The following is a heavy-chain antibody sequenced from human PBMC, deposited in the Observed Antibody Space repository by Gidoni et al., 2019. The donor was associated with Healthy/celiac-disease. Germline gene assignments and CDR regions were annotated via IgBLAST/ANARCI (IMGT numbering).Heavy chain of an antibody. J-gene: IGHJ5*02. D-gene: IGHD2-21*02. CDR3: AHTPIGCGGDCYGNWFDP. CDR1: GFSLSTSGVG. Sequence: QIPLKESGPTLVKPTLTLTLTCTFSGFSLSTSGVGVGWIRQPPGKALEWLALIYWNDDKRYSPSLKSRLTITKDTSKNQVVLTMTNMDPVDTATYYCAHTPIGCGGDCYGNWFDPWGQGTLVTVSS. CDR2: IYWNDDK. V-gene: IGHV2-5*01.